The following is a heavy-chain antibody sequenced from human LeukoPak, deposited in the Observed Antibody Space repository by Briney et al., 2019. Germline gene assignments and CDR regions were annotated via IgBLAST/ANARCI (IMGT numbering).Heavy chain of an antibody. CDR1: GYTFTSYY. J-gene: IGHJ4*02. CDR2: INPSGGST. CDR3: ARDPPFYDSSGYYAAYYFEY. D-gene: IGHD3-22*01. Sequence: GASVKVSCKASGYTFTSYYMHWVRQAPGQGLEWMGIINPSGGSTSYAQKFQGRVTMTRDTSTSTVYMELSSLRSEDTAVYYCARDPPFYDSSGYYAAYYFEYWGQGTLVTVSS. V-gene: IGHV1-46*01.